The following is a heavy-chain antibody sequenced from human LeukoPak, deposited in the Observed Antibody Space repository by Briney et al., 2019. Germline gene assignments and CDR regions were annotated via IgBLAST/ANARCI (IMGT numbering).Heavy chain of an antibody. CDR2: IYYSGST. V-gene: IGHV4-59*08. Sequence: TSSEALSLTCTVSGGSISSYYWSWIRQPAGKGLEWIGYIYYSGSTNYNPSLKSRVTISVDTSKNQFSLKLSSVTAADTAVYNCARLNDDQLYFDYWGQGTLVTVSS. CDR1: GGSISSYY. CDR3: ARLNDDQLYFDY. J-gene: IGHJ4*02. D-gene: IGHD1-1*01.